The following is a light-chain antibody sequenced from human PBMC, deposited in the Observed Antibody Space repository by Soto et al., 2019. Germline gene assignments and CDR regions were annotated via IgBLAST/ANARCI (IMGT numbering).Light chain of an antibody. CDR1: SGHSSYA. CDR3: QTWGTGIRV. J-gene: IGLJ2*01. CDR2: LNSDGSH. V-gene: IGLV4-69*01. Sequence: QSVLTQSPSASASLGASVKLTCTLSSGHSSYAIAWLQQQPEKGPRYLMKLNSDGSHNKGDGIPDRFSGSSSGAERYLTISSLQSEDEADYYCQTWGTGIRVFGGGTKLT.